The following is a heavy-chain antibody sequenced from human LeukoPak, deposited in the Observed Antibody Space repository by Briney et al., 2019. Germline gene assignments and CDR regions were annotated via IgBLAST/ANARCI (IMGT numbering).Heavy chain of an antibody. CDR2: VIGGGISI. J-gene: IGHJ4*02. CDR3: ARARFSSGSYYFDY. CDR1: AFTFSDYY. Sequence: GGSLRLSCAASAFTFSDYYMTWTRQAPGNGREWVSYVIGGGISIYYGDSVKGRFTISREDAKDSLSLQMNSLRAEDTAVYYCARARFSSGSYYFDYWGQGTLVTVSS. V-gene: IGHV3-11*01. D-gene: IGHD5-18*01.